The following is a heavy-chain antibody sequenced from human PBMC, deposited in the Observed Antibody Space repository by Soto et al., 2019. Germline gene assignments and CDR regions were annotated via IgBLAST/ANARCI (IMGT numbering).Heavy chain of an antibody. V-gene: IGHV3-15*01. J-gene: IGHJ4*02. D-gene: IGHD3-10*01. Sequence: GGSLRLSCAASGFTFNTAWMGWVRQSPGKGLEWVGLIRSKRAGGTTDYAAPVQGRFSISRDDSTNTVYVEMHSLRTEDTGVYYCIADAPYGSDGADSWGQGTQVTVSS. CDR3: IADAPYGSDGADS. CDR2: IRSKRAGGTT. CDR1: GFTFNTAW.